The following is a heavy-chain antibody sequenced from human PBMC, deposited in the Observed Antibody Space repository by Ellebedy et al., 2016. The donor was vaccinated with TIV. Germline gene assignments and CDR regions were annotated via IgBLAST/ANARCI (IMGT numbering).Heavy chain of an antibody. CDR1: GGSISSSSYY. CDR3: ARHRYDLRSPVSNWFDP. V-gene: IGHV4-39*01. D-gene: IGHD3-3*01. Sequence: SETLSLXXTVSGGSISSSSYYWGWIRQPPGKGLEWIGSIYYSGSTYYNPSLKSRVTISVDTSKNQFSLKLSSVTAADTAVYYCARHRYDLRSPVSNWFDPWGQGTLVTVSS. J-gene: IGHJ5*02. CDR2: IYYSGST.